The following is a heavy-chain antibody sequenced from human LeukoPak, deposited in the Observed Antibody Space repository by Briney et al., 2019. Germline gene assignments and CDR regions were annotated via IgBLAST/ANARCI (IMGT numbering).Heavy chain of an antibody. CDR1: GGSISSSSYY. CDR3: ARDVAVAGMGFY. J-gene: IGHJ4*02. D-gene: IGHD6-19*01. V-gene: IGHV4-39*07. CDR2: IYYSGST. Sequence: SETLSLTCAVPGGSISSSSYYWGWIRQPPGKGLEWIGSIYYSGSTYYNPSLKSRVTISVDTSKNQFSLKLSSVTAADTAVYYCARDVAVAGMGFYWGQGTLVSVSS.